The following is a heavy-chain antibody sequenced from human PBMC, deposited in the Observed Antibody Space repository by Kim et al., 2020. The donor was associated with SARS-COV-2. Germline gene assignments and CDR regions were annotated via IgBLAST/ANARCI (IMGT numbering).Heavy chain of an antibody. V-gene: IGHV3-23*01. J-gene: IGHJ6*02. CDR3: AKKITTPGRAYYYSALDD. CDR1: GFTFNNYA. CDR2: IRGDAAGT. D-gene: IGHD1-1*01. Sequence: GGSLRLSCAASGFTFNNYAMTWVRQAPGKGLEWVSTIRGDAAGTYYADSVKGRFTISRDNSRNTLFLQMNSLRAEDTALYYCAKKITTPGRAYYYSALDDWGQGTTVTVSS.